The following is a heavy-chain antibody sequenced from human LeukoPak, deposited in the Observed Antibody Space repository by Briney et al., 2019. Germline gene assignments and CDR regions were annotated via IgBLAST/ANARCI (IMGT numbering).Heavy chain of an antibody. D-gene: IGHD3-10*01. CDR2: IYYNGAT. CDR1: GDSFFSSDYY. CDR3: AVEVRGVTTLINGDC. J-gene: IGHJ4*02. V-gene: IGHV4-39*07. Sequence: PSETLSLTCTVFGDSFFSSDYYWGWICQPPGKALAWIGTIYYNGATQYNPSLKSRVTMSVDTSQNQFYLNLRSVTAADTAVYYCAVEVRGVTTLINGDCWGQGTLVTVSS.